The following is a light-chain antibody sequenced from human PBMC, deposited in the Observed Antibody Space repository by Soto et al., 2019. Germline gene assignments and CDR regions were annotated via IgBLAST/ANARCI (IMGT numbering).Light chain of an antibody. J-gene: IGKJ5*01. V-gene: IGKV3-20*01. CDR1: QSVSSNY. CDR3: QHYGSSLSIT. Sequence: ESVLTQSTGSLSLSPGERATLSCRASQSVSSNYLAWYQHKPGQAPRLLIYGASSRATGIPDRFSGSGSGTDFTLTISRLEPEDFAVYYCQHYGSSLSITFGQGTRLEIK. CDR2: GAS.